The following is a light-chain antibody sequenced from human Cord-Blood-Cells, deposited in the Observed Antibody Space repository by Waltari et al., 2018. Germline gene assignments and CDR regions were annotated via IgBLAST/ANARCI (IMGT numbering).Light chain of an antibody. Sequence: QSALTQPASVSGSPGQSITISCTGTSSDVGSYNLVSWYQQHPGKAPKLMIYEGSKRPSGVSNRFSGSESGNPASLTISGLQAEDEADYYCCSYAGSRVVFGGGTKLTVL. V-gene: IGLV2-23*01. CDR2: EGS. CDR3: CSYAGSRVV. CDR1: SSDVGSYNL. J-gene: IGLJ2*01.